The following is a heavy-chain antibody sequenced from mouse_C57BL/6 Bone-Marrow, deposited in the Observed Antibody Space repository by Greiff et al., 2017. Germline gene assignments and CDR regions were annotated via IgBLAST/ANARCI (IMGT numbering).Heavy chain of an antibody. D-gene: IGHD1-1*01. Sequence: QVQLQQPGAELVKPGASVKMSCKASGYTFTSYWITWVKQRPGQGLEWIGDIYPGSGSTNYNEKFKSKATLTVDTSSSTAYMQLSSLTSEDSAVYDCAREGFYYGSSYAMDYWGQGTSVTVSS. J-gene: IGHJ4*01. CDR3: AREGFYYGSSYAMDY. V-gene: IGHV1-55*01. CDR1: GYTFTSYW. CDR2: IYPGSGST.